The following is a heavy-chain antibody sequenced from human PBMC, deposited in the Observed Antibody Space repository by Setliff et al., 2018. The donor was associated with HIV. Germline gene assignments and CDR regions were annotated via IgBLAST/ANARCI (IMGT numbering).Heavy chain of an antibody. Sequence: SVKVSCKASGGTFSSYAISWVRQAPGQGLDWMGGIIPVLGTANYAQKFQGRVTITADESTSTAYMELSSLRSEDTAVYYCARDRYSSGWSWFDPWGQETLVTVSS. CDR3: ARDRYSSGWSWFDP. D-gene: IGHD6-19*01. CDR1: GGTFSSYA. V-gene: IGHV1-69*13. CDR2: IIPVLGTA. J-gene: IGHJ5*02.